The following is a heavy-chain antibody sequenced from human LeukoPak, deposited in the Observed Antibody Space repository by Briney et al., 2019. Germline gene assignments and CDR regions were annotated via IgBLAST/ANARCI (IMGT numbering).Heavy chain of an antibody. V-gene: IGHV1-69*04. CDR1: GGTFSSYA. Sequence: SVKVSCKASGGTFSSYAISWVRQAPGQGLEWMGRIIPILGIANYAQKFQGRVTITADKSTSKAYMELSSLRSEDTAVYYCASNRKTYYYDSSGYREGMDVWGQGTTVTVSS. D-gene: IGHD3-22*01. J-gene: IGHJ6*02. CDR3: ASNRKTYYYDSSGYREGMDV. CDR2: IIPILGIA.